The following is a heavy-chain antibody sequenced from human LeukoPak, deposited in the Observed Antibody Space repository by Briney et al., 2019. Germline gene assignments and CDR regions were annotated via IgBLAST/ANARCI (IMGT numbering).Heavy chain of an antibody. V-gene: IGHV4-59*11. D-gene: IGHD3-22*01. Sequence: SETLSLTCTVSGGSISSHYWSWIRQPPGKGLEWIGYIYYSGSTNYNPSLKSRVTISVDTSKNQFSLKLSSVTAADTAVYYCARYQRLYDSRDKNDAFDIWGQGTMVTVSS. CDR3: ARYQRLYDSRDKNDAFDI. CDR2: IYYSGST. J-gene: IGHJ3*02. CDR1: GGSISSHY.